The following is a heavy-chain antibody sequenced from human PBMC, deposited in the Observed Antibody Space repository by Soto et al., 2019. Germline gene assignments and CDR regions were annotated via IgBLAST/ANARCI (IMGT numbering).Heavy chain of an antibody. Sequence: QVQLVQSGAEVKKPGAAVKVSCKAAGYTFTSYAMHWVRQAPGQRREWMGWINAGNGNTKYSQKFQRRVTLTKDTAASTAYMELSSLRSEDTAVYYCARERGLNYGYYYYFGMYVWGQGNTVTVSS. J-gene: IGHJ6*02. CDR3: ARERGLNYGYYYYFGMYV. V-gene: IGHV1-3*01. D-gene: IGHD1-7*01. CDR2: INAGNGNT. CDR1: GYTFTSYA.